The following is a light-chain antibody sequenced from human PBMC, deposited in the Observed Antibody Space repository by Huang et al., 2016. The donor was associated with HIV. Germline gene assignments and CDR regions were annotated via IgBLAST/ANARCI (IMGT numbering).Light chain of an antibody. V-gene: IGKV2D-29*02. CDR2: DGS. J-gene: IGKJ3*01. CDR1: QSLLHSDVKPC. Sequence: DIVMTQTPLSLSVTPGQPASISCTSSQSLLHSDVKPCLYWYLKKPCQSPQLLMYDGSSRFSGMPEGYSGSRSGTDFTLKISRVEAEDVGVYYCIQSIQLSFGPGTKVDIK. CDR3: IQSIQLS.